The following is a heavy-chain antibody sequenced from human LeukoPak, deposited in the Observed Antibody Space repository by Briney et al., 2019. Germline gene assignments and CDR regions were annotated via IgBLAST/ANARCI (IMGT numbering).Heavy chain of an antibody. J-gene: IGHJ4*02. CDR3: ARVGRSGWTVDY. CDR2: ISSSSSYI. Sequence: GGSLRLSCAASGFTFSSYSMNWVRQAPGKGLEWVSSISSSSSYIYYADSVKGRFTISRDNAKSSLHLQMNSLRAEDTAVYYCARVGRSGWTVDYWGQGTLVTVYS. D-gene: IGHD6-19*01. CDR1: GFTFSSYS. V-gene: IGHV3-21*01.